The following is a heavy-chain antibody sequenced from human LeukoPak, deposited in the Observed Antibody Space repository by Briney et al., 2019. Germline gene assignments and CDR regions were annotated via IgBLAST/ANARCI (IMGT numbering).Heavy chain of an antibody. CDR2: ISSSGSTI. CDR3: ASSDWYHYFDY. V-gene: IGHV3-11*04. D-gene: IGHD2-21*02. CDR1: GFTFSDYY. J-gene: IGHJ4*02. Sequence: GGSLRLSCAASGFTFSDYYMSWIRQAPGKGLEWVSYISSSGSTIYYADSVKGRFTISRDNAKNSLYLQMNSLRAEDTAVYYCASSDWYHYFDYWGQGTLVTVSS.